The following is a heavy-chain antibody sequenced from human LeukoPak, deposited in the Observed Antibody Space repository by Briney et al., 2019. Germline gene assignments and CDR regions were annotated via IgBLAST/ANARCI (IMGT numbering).Heavy chain of an antibody. J-gene: IGHJ1*01. CDR3: AKDGGIAVAAVPPDYFQH. D-gene: IGHD6-19*01. Sequence: GGSLRLSCAASGFTFSSYAMSWVRQAPGKGLEWVSAISGSGGSTYYADSVKGRFTISRDNSKNTLYLQMNSLRAEDTAVYYCAKDGGIAVAAVPPDYFQHWGQGTLVTVSS. CDR1: GFTFSSYA. V-gene: IGHV3-23*01. CDR2: ISGSGGST.